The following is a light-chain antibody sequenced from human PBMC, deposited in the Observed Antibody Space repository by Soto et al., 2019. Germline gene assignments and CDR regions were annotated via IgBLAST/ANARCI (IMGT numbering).Light chain of an antibody. CDR3: SSYTISNTFV. Sequence: SVLTQPASVSGSPGQSITISCTGTSSDVGGYDYVSWYQQHPGKAPKLIIYEVSNRPSRVSNRFSGSKSGNTASLTISALQAEDEAAYYCSSYTISNTFVFGTGTKVTVL. V-gene: IGLV2-14*01. CDR1: SSDVGGYDY. J-gene: IGLJ1*01. CDR2: EVS.